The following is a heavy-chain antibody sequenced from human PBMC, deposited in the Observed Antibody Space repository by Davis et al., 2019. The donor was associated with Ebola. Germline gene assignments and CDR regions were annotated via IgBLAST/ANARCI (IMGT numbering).Heavy chain of an antibody. CDR2: ISSSGSTI. CDR3: ARSVTYYDFWSGYYHYYYGMDV. CDR1: GFTFSDYY. Sequence: GGSLRLSCAASGFTFSDYYMSWIRQAPGKGLEWVSYISSSGSTIYYADSVKGRFTISRDNAKNSLYLQMNSLRAEDTAVYYCARSVTYYDFWSGYYHYYYGMDVWGQGTTVTVSS. V-gene: IGHV3-11*01. J-gene: IGHJ6*02. D-gene: IGHD3-3*01.